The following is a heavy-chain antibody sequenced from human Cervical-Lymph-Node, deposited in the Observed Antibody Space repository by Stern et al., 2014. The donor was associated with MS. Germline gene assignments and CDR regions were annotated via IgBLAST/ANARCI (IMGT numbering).Heavy chain of an antibody. J-gene: IGHJ4*02. CDR1: GFNSSSYG. V-gene: IGHV3-30*03. CDR3: ARDYEDTSMLFDH. Sequence: VQLVESGGAVVQPGRSLRLSCAASGFNSSSYGLHWVRQAPGKGLDWETVISYDGNHKYYAASVTDRFTISRDNSKNTLQLQMNSVTPDDTAIYDCARDYEDTSMLFDHWCQGTLVTVSS. D-gene: IGHD2-8*01. CDR2: ISYDGNHK.